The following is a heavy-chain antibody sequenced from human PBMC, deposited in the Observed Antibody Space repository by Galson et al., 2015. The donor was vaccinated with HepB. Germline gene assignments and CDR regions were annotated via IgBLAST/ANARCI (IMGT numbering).Heavy chain of an antibody. CDR1: GFSFSNSW. CDR2: KKQDGSEK. V-gene: IGHV3-7*03. CDR3: ARYSLDYSFDI. Sequence: SLRLSCAAFGFSFSNSWMTWVRQAPGKGLEWVATKKQDGSEKYSVDFVKGRFTISRDNAKRSLFLQTNSLRAEDTAVYYCARYSLDYSFDIWGQGTTVTVSS. D-gene: IGHD4-11*01. J-gene: IGHJ3*02.